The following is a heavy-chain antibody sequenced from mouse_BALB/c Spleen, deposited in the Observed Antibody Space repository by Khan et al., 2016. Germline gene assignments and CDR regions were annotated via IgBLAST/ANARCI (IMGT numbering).Heavy chain of an antibody. CDR2: INPGSGGT. V-gene: IGHV1-54*01. CDR3: ARSDGYDVGYAY. J-gene: IGHJ3*01. CDR1: GYAFTNYL. D-gene: IGHD2-2*01. Sequence: QVQLQQPGAELVRPGTSVKVSCKASGYAFTNYLIEWVKQRPGQGLEWIGVINPGSGGTNYNEKFKGKATLTADKSSSTAYMQLSSVTSDDSAVYFCARSDGYDVGYAYWGQGTLVTVSA.